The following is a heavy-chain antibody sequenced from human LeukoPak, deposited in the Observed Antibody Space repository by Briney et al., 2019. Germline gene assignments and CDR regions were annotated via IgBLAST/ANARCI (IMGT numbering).Heavy chain of an antibody. CDR3: ARSYYYDSSGYTPQTGLGY. CDR1: GYTFTGYY. J-gene: IGHJ4*02. Sequence: GASVKVSCKASGYTFTGYYMHWVRQAPGQGLEWMGWISAYNGNTNYAQKLQGRVTMTTDTSTSTAYMELRSLRSDDTAVYYCARSYYYDSSGYTPQTGLGYWGQGTLVTVSS. CDR2: ISAYNGNT. D-gene: IGHD3-22*01. V-gene: IGHV1-18*04.